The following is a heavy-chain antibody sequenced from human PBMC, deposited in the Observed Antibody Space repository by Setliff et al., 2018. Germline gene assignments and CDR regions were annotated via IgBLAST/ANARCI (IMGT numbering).Heavy chain of an antibody. CDR2: ISAHTGNT. Sequence: ASVKVSCKASGYTFNNYGINWVRQAPGQGLEWMGWISAHTGNTFYAPKFQGRVTMTTDTSTTTAYMEVRSLTPDDTAVYYCARLVRYCTKTSCQRASGGEYWGQGTLVTVSS. CDR1: GYTFNNYG. J-gene: IGHJ4*02. CDR3: ARLVRYCTKTSCQRASGGEY. V-gene: IGHV1-18*01. D-gene: IGHD2-2*01.